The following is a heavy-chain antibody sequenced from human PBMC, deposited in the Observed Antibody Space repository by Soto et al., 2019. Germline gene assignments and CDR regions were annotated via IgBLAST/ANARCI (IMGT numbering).Heavy chain of an antibody. CDR1: GGSLRNSV. CDR2: VIPILGTA. CDR3: ARLGHPGH. J-gene: IGHJ4*02. V-gene: IGHV1-69*01. Sequence: QVQLVQSGAEVKKPGSSVKVSCTASGGSLRNSVISWVRQAPAQRLEWMGGVIPILGTANYAQKFQGRVTMTADEATSTAYMALSSLSPDDTAVYSCARLGHPGHWGPGTLVIVSS.